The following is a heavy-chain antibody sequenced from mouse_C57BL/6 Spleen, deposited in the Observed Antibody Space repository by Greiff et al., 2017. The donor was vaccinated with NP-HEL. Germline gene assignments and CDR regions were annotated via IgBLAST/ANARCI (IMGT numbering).Heavy chain of an antibody. Sequence: VQLQQSGAELVMPGASVKLSCKASGYTFTSYWMHWVKQRPGQGLEWIGEIDPSDSYTNYNQKFKGKSTLTVDKSSSTAYMQLSSLTSEDSAVYYCARGYTGYFDVWGTGTTVTVSS. CDR1: GYTFTSYW. J-gene: IGHJ1*03. CDR2: IDPSDSYT. CDR3: ARGYTGYFDV. V-gene: IGHV1-69*01.